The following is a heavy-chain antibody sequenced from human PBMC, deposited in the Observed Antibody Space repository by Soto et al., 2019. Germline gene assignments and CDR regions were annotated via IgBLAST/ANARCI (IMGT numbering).Heavy chain of an antibody. V-gene: IGHV3-74*01. CDR2: INPDGSIT. CDR1: GFTFSTSW. CDR3: ARDIGYGGN. J-gene: IGHJ4*02. D-gene: IGHD3-16*01. Sequence: EVQLVESGGGLVQPGGSLRLSCAASGFTFSTSWMHWVRQTPGKGLVWVSHINPDGSITNYADSAKGRFTISRDNAKNTLFLQMNNLIAEDTSVYFCARDIGYGGNWGQGTLVTVSS.